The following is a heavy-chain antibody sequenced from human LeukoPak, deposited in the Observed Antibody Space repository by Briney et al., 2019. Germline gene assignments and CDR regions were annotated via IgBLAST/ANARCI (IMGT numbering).Heavy chain of an antibody. J-gene: IGHJ4*02. V-gene: IGHV3-7*01. D-gene: IGHD3-9*01. CDR1: GFTFSTYW. Sequence: GGSLRLSCAASGFTFSTYWMSWVRQAPGKGPEWLANIKQDGSETYYADSLKGRFTLSRDNAKNLLFLQMSSLRAEDTAVYYCARDFYDTLTGYHYYLDSWGQGTLVTVSS. CDR3: ARDFYDTLTGYHYYLDS. CDR2: IKQDGSET.